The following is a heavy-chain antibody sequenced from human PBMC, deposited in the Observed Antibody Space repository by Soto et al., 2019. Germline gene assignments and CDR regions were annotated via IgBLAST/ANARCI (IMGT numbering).Heavy chain of an antibody. Sequence: GVSPRLSFAAYEFTFSDESMNWFGQAPGKGLEWVSYISSRSSTTYYADSVKGRFTISRDNAKNSLYLQMNSLRDEDTAVYYCSKDRPRRASGYFFDYWGQRTPVSVSS. J-gene: IGHJ4*01. CDR1: EFTFSDES. CDR2: ISSRSSTT. V-gene: IGHV3-48*02. CDR3: SKDRPRRASGYFFDY. D-gene: IGHD1-1*01.